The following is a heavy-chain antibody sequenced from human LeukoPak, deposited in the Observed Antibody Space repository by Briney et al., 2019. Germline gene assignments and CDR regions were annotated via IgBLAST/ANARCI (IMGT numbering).Heavy chain of an antibody. CDR1: SASISTYH. J-gene: IGHJ4*02. CDR3: ARGRLWTWDY. Sequence: SETLSLTCTVSSASISTYHWTWIRQPPGKGLEWIGYINCSGSTNYNPSLKSRVTISIDTSKNQFSLKLTSVTAADTAVYYCARGRLWTWDYWGQGALVTVSS. D-gene: IGHD4/OR15-4a*01. V-gene: IGHV4-4*08. CDR2: INCSGST.